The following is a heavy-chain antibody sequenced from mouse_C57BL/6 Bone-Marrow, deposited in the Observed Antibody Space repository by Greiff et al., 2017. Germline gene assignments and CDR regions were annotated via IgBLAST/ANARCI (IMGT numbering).Heavy chain of an antibody. J-gene: IGHJ4*01. V-gene: IGHV1-9*01. D-gene: IGHD2-5*01. Sequence: VQLQQSGAELMKPGASVTLSCKATGYTFTGYWIEWVKQRPGHGLEWIGEILPGSGSTNYNEKFKGKATFTADTSSNTAYMQLSSLTTEDSAIYYCASLSYYSNPDYYAMDYWGQGTSVTVSS. CDR1: GYTFTGYW. CDR2: ILPGSGST. CDR3: ASLSYYSNPDYYAMDY.